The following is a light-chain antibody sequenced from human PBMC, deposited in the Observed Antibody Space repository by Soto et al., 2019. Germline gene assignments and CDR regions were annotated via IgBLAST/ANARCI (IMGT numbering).Light chain of an antibody. CDR2: EVS. J-gene: IGLJ3*02. CDR1: SSDGGGYNH. V-gene: IGLV2-14*01. CDR3: NSYSSTTSFWV. Sequence: QSALTQPASVSGSPGQSITISCTGTSSDGGGYNHVSWYQQHPGKAPKVIFYEVSYRPSGVSNRFSGSKSGNTASLTISGLQAEYDADYYCNSYSSTTSFWVFGGGTQLTVL.